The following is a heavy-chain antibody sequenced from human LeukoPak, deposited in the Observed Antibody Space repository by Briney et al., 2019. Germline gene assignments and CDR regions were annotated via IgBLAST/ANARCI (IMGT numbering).Heavy chain of an antibody. CDR2: TYYRSKWSN. D-gene: IGHD3-9*01. Sequence: SQTLSLTCAISGDSVSRSSAAWNWIRQSPSRGLEWLGRTYYRSKWSNDYAVSVEGRITINPDTSKNQFSLQLNSVTPEDTAVYYCARSFDAVRYLDWFDYWGQGTLVTVSS. CDR1: GDSVSRSSAA. V-gene: IGHV6-1*01. J-gene: IGHJ5*01. CDR3: ARSFDAVRYLDWFDY.